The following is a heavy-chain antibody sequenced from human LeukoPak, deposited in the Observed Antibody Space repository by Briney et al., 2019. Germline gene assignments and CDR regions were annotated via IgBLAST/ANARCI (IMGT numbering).Heavy chain of an antibody. D-gene: IGHD3-10*01. V-gene: IGHV3-33*01. CDR3: ASYRSTMVRGAHYYYYYGMDV. Sequence: GGSLRLSCAASGFTFSSYGMHWVRQAPGKGLEWVAVIWYDGSNKYYADSVKGRFTISRDNSKNTLYLQMNSLRAEDTAVYYCASYRSTMVRGAHYYYYYGMDVWGQGTTVTVSS. CDR2: IWYDGSNK. CDR1: GFTFSSYG. J-gene: IGHJ6*02.